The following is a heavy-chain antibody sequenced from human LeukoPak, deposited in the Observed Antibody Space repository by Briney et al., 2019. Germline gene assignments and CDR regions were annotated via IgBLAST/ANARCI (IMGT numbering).Heavy chain of an antibody. J-gene: IGHJ4*02. CDR3: ARAPPDYGGYTNDY. V-gene: IGHV3-21*01. D-gene: IGHD4-23*01. CDR2: ISSSSSYI. CDR1: GFTFSSFS. Sequence: GGSLRLSCAASGFTFSSFSMNWVRQAPGKGLEWVSSISSSSSYIYYADSVKGRFTISRDNAKTSLYLQMNSLRAEDTAVYYCARAPPDYGGYTNDYWGQGTLVTVSS.